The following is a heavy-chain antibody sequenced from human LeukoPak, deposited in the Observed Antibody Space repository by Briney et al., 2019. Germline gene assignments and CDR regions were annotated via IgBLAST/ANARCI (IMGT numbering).Heavy chain of an antibody. CDR1: GRSIHSGTYY. Sequence: SQTLSLTRAVSGRSIHSGTYYWGWIRQPPGKGLECVGTIYYAGTTSYNPSLKSRVTISIDTSKNQFSMKLTSVTAADTAVYYCAGKDRRRRFDPWGQGTLVTVSS. V-gene: IGHV4-39*01. J-gene: IGHJ5*02. CDR2: IYYAGTT. CDR3: AGKDRRRRFDP.